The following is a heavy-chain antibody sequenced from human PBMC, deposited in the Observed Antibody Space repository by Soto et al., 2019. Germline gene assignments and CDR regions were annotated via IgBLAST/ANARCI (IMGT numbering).Heavy chain of an antibody. V-gene: IGHV3-13*01. CDR1: GFTFSSYD. CDR2: IGTAGDT. J-gene: IGHJ6*02. CDR3: ARSPVTTVNYYYYGMDV. Sequence: GSLRLSCAASGFTFSSYDMHWVRQATGKGLEWVSAIGTAGDTYYPGSVKGRFTISRENAKNSLYLQMNSLRAEDTAVYYCARSPVTTVNYYYYGMDVWGQGTTVTVSS. D-gene: IGHD4-4*01.